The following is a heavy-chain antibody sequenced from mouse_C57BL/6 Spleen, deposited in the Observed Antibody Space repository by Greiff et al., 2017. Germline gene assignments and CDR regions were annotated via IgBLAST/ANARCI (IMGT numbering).Heavy chain of an antibody. CDR3: TPITTVVARGYFDV. Sequence: EVKLMESGAELVRPGASVKLSCTASGFNIKDDYMHWVKQRPEQGLEWIGWIDPENGDTEYASKFQGKATITADTSSNTAYLQLSSLTSEDTAVYYCTPITTVVARGYFDVWGTGTTVTVSS. J-gene: IGHJ1*03. CDR1: GFNIKDDY. D-gene: IGHD1-1*01. CDR2: IDPENGDT. V-gene: IGHV14-4*01.